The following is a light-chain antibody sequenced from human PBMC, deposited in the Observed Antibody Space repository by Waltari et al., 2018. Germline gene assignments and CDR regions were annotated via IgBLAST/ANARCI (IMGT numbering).Light chain of an antibody. CDR2: EVS. CDR3: SSYTSSSLVV. J-gene: IGLJ2*01. Sequence: QSALTQPASVSGSPGQSITIPCPGTSSDVGGYNYVPWYQQHPGKAPKLMIYEVSNRPSGVSNRFSGSKSGNTASLTISGLQAEDEADYYCSSYTSSSLVVFGGGTKLTVL. CDR1: SSDVGGYNY. V-gene: IGLV2-14*01.